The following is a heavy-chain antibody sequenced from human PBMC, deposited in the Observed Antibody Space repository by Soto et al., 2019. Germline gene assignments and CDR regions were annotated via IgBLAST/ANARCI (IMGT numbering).Heavy chain of an antibody. D-gene: IGHD5-18*01. CDR1: GYTFTGYY. CDR2: INPNSGGT. Sequence: ASVKVSCKASGYTFTGYYMHWVRQAPGQGLEWMGWINPNSGGTNYAQKFQGWVTMTRDTSISTAYMELSRLRSDDTAVYYCAREDGDLDTGVPSQVHDYGMDVWGQGTTVTV. CDR3: AREDGDLDTGVPSQVHDYGMDV. J-gene: IGHJ6*02. V-gene: IGHV1-2*04.